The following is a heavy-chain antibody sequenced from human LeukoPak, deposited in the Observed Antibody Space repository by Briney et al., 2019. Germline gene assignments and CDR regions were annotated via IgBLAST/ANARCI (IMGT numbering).Heavy chain of an antibody. CDR1: GSPFTGYY. J-gene: IGHJ4*02. V-gene: IGHV1-2*02. CDR2: INPNSGGT. Sequence: ASVKVSCKASGSPFTGYYMHWVRQAPGQGLEWMGWINPNSGGTNSAQKFQGRVTMARDTSISTVYMELSGLRSDDTAVYYCARGYIVATTHYFDYWGQGTLVTVSS. D-gene: IGHD5-12*01. CDR3: ARGYIVATTHYFDY.